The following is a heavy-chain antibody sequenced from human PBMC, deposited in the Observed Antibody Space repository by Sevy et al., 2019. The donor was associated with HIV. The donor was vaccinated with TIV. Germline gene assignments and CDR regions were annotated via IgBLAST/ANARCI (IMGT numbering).Heavy chain of an antibody. CDR1: GFTFTNYW. J-gene: IGHJ4*02. V-gene: IGHV3-7*01. CDR3: AREVPYDFWNPFYYYFDS. Sequence: GGPLRLPCAASGFTFTNYWMSWVRQAPGKGLEWVANIKQDGSEKYYVASVKGRFTVSRDKARSSLYLQMNSLTAEDSGVYYCAREVPYDFWNPFYYYFDSWGQGSLVTVSS. CDR2: IKQDGSEK. D-gene: IGHD3-3*01.